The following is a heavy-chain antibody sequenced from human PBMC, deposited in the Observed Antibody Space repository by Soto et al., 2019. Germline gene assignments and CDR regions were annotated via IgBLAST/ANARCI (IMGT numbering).Heavy chain of an antibody. J-gene: IGHJ4*02. Sequence: QVQLVESGGGVVQPGRSLRLSCAASGFTFSSYGMHWVRQAPGKGLEWVAVISYDGSNKYYADSVKGRFTISRDNSKNTLYLQMNGRRAEDRAVYCCAKGGNGWHSPLHYWGQGSLVTVSS. D-gene: IGHD2-15*01. V-gene: IGHV3-30*18. CDR3: AKGGNGWHSPLHY. CDR2: ISYDGSNK. CDR1: GFTFSSYG.